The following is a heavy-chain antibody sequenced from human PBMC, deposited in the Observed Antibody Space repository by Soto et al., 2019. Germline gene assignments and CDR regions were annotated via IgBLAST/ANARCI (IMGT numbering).Heavy chain of an antibody. CDR2: IDNAAIGT. Sequence: EVQLVESGGGSVQPGGSLRLSCVVSGFSFSRHWMHWVRQVPGKGLEWVARIDNAAIGTSYADSVRGRFTISRDTTISALSLEMITLRVNDTCIYFCVRGGGFDTTHDYWGQGTLVTFSS. J-gene: IGHJ4*02. CDR3: VRGGGFDTTHDY. D-gene: IGHD3-10*01. V-gene: IGHV3-74*01. CDR1: GFSFSRHW.